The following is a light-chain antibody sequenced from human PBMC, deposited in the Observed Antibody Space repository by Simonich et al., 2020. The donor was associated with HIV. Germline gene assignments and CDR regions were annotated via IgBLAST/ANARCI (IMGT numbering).Light chain of an antibody. CDR1: QGISIY. V-gene: IGKV1-27*01. J-gene: IGKJ1*01. CDR2: AAS. CDR3: QKYNSAPWT. Sequence: DIQLTQSPSFLSASVGDRVTITCRARQGISIYLAWYQHKPGKAPKLLIYAASTLQSGVPSRFSGRGSGTDFTLTISSLQPEDVATYYCQKYNSAPWTFGQGTKVEIK.